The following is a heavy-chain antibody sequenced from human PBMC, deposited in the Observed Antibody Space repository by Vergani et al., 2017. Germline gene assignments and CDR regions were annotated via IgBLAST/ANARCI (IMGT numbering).Heavy chain of an antibody. CDR2: IYWDDDK. CDR3: ALRSDYDGSGSYLY. CDR1: GFSLSTSGVG. V-gene: IGHV2-5*02. J-gene: IGHJ4*02. D-gene: IGHD3-10*01. Sequence: QITLKESGPTLVKPTQTLTLTCTFSGFSLSTSGVGVGWIRQPPGKALEWLALIYWDDDKRYSPSLKSRLTITKDTSKNQVVLTMTNMDPVDTATYYCALRSDYDGSGSYLYWGQGTLVTVSS.